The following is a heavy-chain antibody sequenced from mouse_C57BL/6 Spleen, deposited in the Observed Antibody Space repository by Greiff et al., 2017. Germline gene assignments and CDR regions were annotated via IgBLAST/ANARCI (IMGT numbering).Heavy chain of an antibody. D-gene: IGHD2-4*01. CDR3: ARAGDYGGYAMDY. Sequence: VQLKQSGPELVKPGASVKISCKASGYSFTDYNMNWVKQSNGKSLEWIGVINPNYGTTSYNQKFKGKATLTVDQSSSTAYMQLNSLTSEDSAFYYCARAGDYGGYAMDYWGQGTSVTVSS. V-gene: IGHV1-39*01. CDR1: GYSFTDYN. CDR2: INPNYGTT. J-gene: IGHJ4*01.